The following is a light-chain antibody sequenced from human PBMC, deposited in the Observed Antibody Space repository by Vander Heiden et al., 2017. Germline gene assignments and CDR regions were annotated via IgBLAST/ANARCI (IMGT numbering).Light chain of an antibody. CDR2: QNS. Sequence: SYELTQPPSVSVSPGQTASITCSGDKLGDKYASWYQQKPGHSPALVIQQNSKRPSGIPERFSGSNSGNTATLTISGTRALDEADYYCQAWDSSTVVFGGGTKLTVL. J-gene: IGLJ2*01. CDR3: QAWDSSTVV. V-gene: IGLV3-1*01. CDR1: KLGDKY.